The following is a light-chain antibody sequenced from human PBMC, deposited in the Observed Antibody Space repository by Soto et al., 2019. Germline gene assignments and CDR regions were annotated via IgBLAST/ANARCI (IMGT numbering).Light chain of an antibody. CDR3: QQYSDYPT. CDR2: WAS. J-gene: IGKJ1*01. Sequence: DIVMTQSPDSLAVSLGERATINCKSSQNILYNSNNKNCLAWYQQKPGQPPKLLIYWASTRESGVPDRFSGSGSGTDFTLTISCLQSEDFATYYCQQYSDYPTFGQGTKVDIK. V-gene: IGKV4-1*01. CDR1: QNILYNSNNKNC.